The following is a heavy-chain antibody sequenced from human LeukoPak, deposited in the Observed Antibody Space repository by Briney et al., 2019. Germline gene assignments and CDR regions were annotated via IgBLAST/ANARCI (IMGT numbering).Heavy chain of an antibody. D-gene: IGHD6-6*01. V-gene: IGHV3-73*01. Sequence: PGESLKLSCAASGFTFSDSAIHRVRQASGKGLEWVGRIRNKAYNYATTFAASVKGRFTISRDDSKNTAYLQMSSLKPEDTAVYYCVSRSRFSSSSPFDYWGQGTLVTVSS. CDR1: GFTFSDSA. J-gene: IGHJ4*02. CDR2: IRNKAYNYAT. CDR3: VSRSRFSSSSPFDY.